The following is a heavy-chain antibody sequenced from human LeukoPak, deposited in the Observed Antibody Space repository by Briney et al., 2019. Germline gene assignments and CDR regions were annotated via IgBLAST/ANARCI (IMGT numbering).Heavy chain of an antibody. Sequence: GGSLRLSCAASGFTFSSYAMSWVRQAPGKGLEWVSAISGSGGSTYNADSVKGRFTISRDNSKNTLYLQMNSLRAEDTAVYYCAKVDRYCSGGSCYGFDYWGQGTLVTVSS. D-gene: IGHD2-15*01. J-gene: IGHJ4*02. CDR2: ISGSGGST. CDR3: AKVDRYCSGGSCYGFDY. V-gene: IGHV3-23*01. CDR1: GFTFSSYA.